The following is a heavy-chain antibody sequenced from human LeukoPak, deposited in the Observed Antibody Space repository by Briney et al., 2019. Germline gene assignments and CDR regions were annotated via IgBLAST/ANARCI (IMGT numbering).Heavy chain of an antibody. CDR2: IYHSGST. V-gene: IGHV4-4*02. Sequence: PSGTLSLTCAVSGGSISSSNWWSWVRQPPGKGLEWIGEIYHSGSTNYNPSLKSRVTISVDKSKNQFSLKLSSVTAADTAVYYCARAPLNIDVVVTAPYYFDYWGQGTLVTVSS. CDR1: GGSISSSNW. J-gene: IGHJ4*02. CDR3: ARAPLNIDVVVTAPYYFDY. D-gene: IGHD2-21*02.